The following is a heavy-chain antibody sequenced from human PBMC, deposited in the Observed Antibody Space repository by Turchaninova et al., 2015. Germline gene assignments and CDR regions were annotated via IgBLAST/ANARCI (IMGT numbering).Heavy chain of an antibody. J-gene: IGHJ4*02. D-gene: IGHD4/OR15-4a*01. V-gene: IGHV2-5*02. CDR2: IYWGDDK. CDR1: GFSLSTTGMG. CDR3: AHSANGPFDY. Sequence: QITLKESGPTLVKPTQTLTLTCSFSGFSLSTTGMGVGWIRQPPGKALAWLAVIYWGDDKRYRPSLKSRLTLTGDTSKNQVVLTITNVDPVDTATYYCAHSANGPFDYWGQGTLVTVSS.